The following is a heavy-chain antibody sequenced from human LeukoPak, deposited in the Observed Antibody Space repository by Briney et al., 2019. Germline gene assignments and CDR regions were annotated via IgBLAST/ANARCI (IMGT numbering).Heavy chain of an antibody. J-gene: IGHJ4*02. D-gene: IGHD2-2*01. CDR2: ISNSGEIT. Sequence: NPGGSLRLSCAASGFTFSDFYMSWIRQAPGKGLEWVSYISNSGEITYYADSVKGRFTISRDNTKKSLYLQMNSLTADDTAVYYCAIAAAYWGQGSLVTVSS. V-gene: IGHV3-11*01. CDR3: AIAAAY. CDR1: GFTFSDFY.